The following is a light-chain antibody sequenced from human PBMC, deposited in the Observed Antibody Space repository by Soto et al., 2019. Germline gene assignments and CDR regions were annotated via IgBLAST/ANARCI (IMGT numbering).Light chain of an antibody. Sequence: DIQMTQSPSTLSASVGDRVTITCRARQSIGRFLAWYQHQPGKAPKLLIYDASTLESGVPSRFSGTGSGTEFTFSITSLQPEDFGTYYCQQCYMGWTFGQGTKVDIK. CDR1: QSIGRF. V-gene: IGKV1-5*01. CDR3: QQCYMGWT. J-gene: IGKJ1*01. CDR2: DAS.